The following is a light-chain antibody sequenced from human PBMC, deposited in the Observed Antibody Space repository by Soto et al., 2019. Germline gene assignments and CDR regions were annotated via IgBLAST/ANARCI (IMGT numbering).Light chain of an antibody. Sequence: TQSPATLSLSPGERATLSCRASQSVSSYLAWYQQKPGQAPRLLIYDASNRAPGIPARFSGSGSGTDFTLTISSLEPEDSAVYYCQQRSDWPFFGGGTKVEIK. CDR3: QQRSDWPF. CDR2: DAS. CDR1: QSVSSY. V-gene: IGKV3-11*01. J-gene: IGKJ4*01.